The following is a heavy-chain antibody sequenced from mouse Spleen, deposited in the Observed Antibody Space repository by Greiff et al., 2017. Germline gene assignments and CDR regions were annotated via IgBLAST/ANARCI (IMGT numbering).Heavy chain of an antibody. CDR2: IWSDGST. V-gene: IGHV2-2*02. Sequence: VKLVESGPGLVQPSQSLSITCSVSGFSLTTYGVHWVRQSPGKGLEWLGVIWSDGSTDYNAAFISRLSISKDNSKSQVFFKMNSLQANGTAIYYCARNYGISYWYFDVWGAGTTVTVSS. CDR3: ARNYGISYWYFDV. J-gene: IGHJ1*01. D-gene: IGHD1-1*01. CDR1: GFSLTTYG.